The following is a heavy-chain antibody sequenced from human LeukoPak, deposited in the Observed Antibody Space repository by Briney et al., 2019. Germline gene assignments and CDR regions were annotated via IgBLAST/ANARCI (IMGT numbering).Heavy chain of an antibody. J-gene: IGHJ3*02. V-gene: IGHV1-18*01. CDR1: GYTFTSYG. D-gene: IGHD6-6*01. CDR3: ARPRTTSSSPNAFDI. CDR2: ISAYNGNT. Sequence: ASVKVSCKASGYTFTSYGISWVRQAPGQGLEWMGCISAYNGNTNYAQKLQGRVTMTTDTSTSTAYMELKSLRSDDTAVYYCARPRTTSSSPNAFDIWGQGTMVTVSS.